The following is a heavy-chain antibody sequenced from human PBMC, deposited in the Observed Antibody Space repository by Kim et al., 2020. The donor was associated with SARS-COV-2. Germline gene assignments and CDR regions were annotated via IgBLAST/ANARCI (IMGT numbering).Heavy chain of an antibody. D-gene: IGHD2-15*01. V-gene: IGHV1-18*04. CDR2: ISAYNGNT. CDR1: GYTFTSYG. Sequence: ASVKVSCKASGYTFTSYGISWVRQAPGQGLEWMGWISAYNGNTNYAQKLQGRVTMTTDTSTSTAYMELRSLRSDDTAVYYCARMGVCSGGSCYWGAFDYWGQGTLVTVSS. J-gene: IGHJ4*02. CDR3: ARMGVCSGGSCYWGAFDY.